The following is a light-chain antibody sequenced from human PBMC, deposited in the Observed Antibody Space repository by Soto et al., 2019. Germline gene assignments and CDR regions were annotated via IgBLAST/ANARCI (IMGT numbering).Light chain of an antibody. CDR3: QQYGTSPWT. Sequence: EIVLTQSPGTLSLSPGERATLSCWASQSVSSSYLAWYQQKPGQAPRLLIYGASGRATGIPDRFSGSGSGTDFTLTISILEPEDLAVYYCQQYGTSPWTFGQGTKVDIK. V-gene: IGKV3-20*01. CDR1: QSVSSSY. J-gene: IGKJ1*01. CDR2: GAS.